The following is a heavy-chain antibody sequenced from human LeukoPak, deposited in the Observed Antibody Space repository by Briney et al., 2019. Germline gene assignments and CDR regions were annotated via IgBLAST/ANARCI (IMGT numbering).Heavy chain of an antibody. V-gene: IGHV1-18*01. CDR2: ISAYNGNT. J-gene: IGHJ5*02. Sequence: ASVKVSCKASGYTFTSYGISWVRQAPGQGLEWMGWISAYNGNTNYAQKLQGRVTMTTDTSTSTAYMELRSLRSDDTAVYYCARGRYCSGGSCYHDWFDPWGQGTLVTVPS. D-gene: IGHD2-15*01. CDR3: ARGRYCSGGSCYHDWFDP. CDR1: GYTFTSYG.